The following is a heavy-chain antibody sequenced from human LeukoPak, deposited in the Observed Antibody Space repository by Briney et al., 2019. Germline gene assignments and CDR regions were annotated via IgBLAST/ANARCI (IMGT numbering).Heavy chain of an antibody. CDR3: ANEAVAGQFDY. V-gene: IGHV4-30-4*01. J-gene: IGHJ4*02. D-gene: IGHD6-19*01. Sequence: SQTLSLTCTVSGGSISSGDYYWSWIRQPPGKGLEWIGYIYYSGSTYYNPSLKSRVTISVDTSKNQLSLKLSSVTAADTAVYYCANEAVAGQFDYWGQGTLVTVSS. CDR2: IYYSGST. CDR1: GGSISSGDYY.